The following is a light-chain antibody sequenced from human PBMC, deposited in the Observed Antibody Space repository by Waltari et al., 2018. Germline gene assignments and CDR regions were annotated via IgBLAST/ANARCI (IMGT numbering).Light chain of an antibody. CDR1: SRHVGGSHH. J-gene: IGLJ1*01. CDR3: CSYAGSYNFV. V-gene: IGLV2-11*01. CDR2: DVT. Sequence: QSALTQPRSVSGSPGQSVTISCTGTSRHVGGSHHVSWYQQHPGKAPKFMIYDVTKRPSGVPDRFSGSKSGNTASLTISGLQAEDEADYYCCSYAGSYNFVFGSGTTVTVL.